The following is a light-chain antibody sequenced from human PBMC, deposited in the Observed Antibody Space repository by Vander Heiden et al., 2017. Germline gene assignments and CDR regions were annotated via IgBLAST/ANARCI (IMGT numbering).Light chain of an antibody. J-gene: IGLJ3*02. CDR1: SGSMASTY. CDR2: GDI. CDR3: QYYAQSYGKDNEV. Sequence: FILTQPHSVTVSRGKTVTISCTRSSGSMASTYVQRYQLRQGSFPTTVTYGDIQSAFGDQERFSGSVGASSNSASVTISGLKTGDEATDYCQYYAQSYGKDNEVFGGGTKLTVL. V-gene: IGLV6-57*01.